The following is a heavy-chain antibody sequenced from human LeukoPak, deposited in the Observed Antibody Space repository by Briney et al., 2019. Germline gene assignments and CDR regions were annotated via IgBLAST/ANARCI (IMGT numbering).Heavy chain of an antibody. CDR3: ATLLRGYSYGLDY. CDR1: GFTFSSYG. Sequence: GGSLRLSCAASGFTFSSYGMHWVRQAPGKGLEWVAVIWYDGSNKYYADSVKGRFTISRDNSKNTLYLQMNSLRAEDTAVYYCATLLRGYSYGLDYWGQGTLVTVSS. V-gene: IGHV3-33*01. D-gene: IGHD5-18*01. J-gene: IGHJ4*02. CDR2: IWYDGSNK.